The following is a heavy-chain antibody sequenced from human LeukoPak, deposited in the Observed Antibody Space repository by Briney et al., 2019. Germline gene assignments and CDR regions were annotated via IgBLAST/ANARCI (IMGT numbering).Heavy chain of an antibody. CDR3: AKGNYGSGSYYGLDY. CDR2: ISGSGGST. D-gene: IGHD3-10*01. CDR1: GFTFSSYA. V-gene: IGHV3-23*01. Sequence: GGSLRLSCAASGFTFSSYAMSWVRQAPGKGLEWVSAISGSGGSTYYADSVKGRFTISRDNSKNTLYLQMNSLRAEDTAVYYCAKGNYGSGSYYGLDYWGQGTLVTVSS. J-gene: IGHJ4*02.